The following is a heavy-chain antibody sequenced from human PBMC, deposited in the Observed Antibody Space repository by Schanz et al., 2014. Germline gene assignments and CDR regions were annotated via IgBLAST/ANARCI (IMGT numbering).Heavy chain of an antibody. J-gene: IGHJ1*01. CDR1: RFTFSSYT. CDR2: ISYDGSNK. CDR3: ATGRAASNFGSEYFLY. D-gene: IGHD6-13*01. V-gene: IGHV3-30*09. Sequence: QVQLVESGGGVVQPGRSLRLSCAASRFTFSSYTMHWVRQAPGKGLEWVALISYDGSNKYYADSLKGRFAISRENSKTTMFLQMSSLRPEDTAVYYCATGRAASNFGSEYFLYWGQGTLVTVSS.